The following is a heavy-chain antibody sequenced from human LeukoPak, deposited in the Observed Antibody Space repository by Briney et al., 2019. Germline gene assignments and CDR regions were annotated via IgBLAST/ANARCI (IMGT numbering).Heavy chain of an antibody. Sequence: GGSLRLSCAASGFTVSSNYMSWVRQAPGKGLEWVSVIYSGGSTYYADSVKGRFTISRDNSKNTLYLQMNSLRAEDTAVYYCASNYSDYGLHFDYWGQGTLVTVSS. V-gene: IGHV3-53*01. J-gene: IGHJ4*02. CDR1: GFTVSSNY. CDR3: ASNYSDYGLHFDY. D-gene: IGHD4-11*01. CDR2: IYSGGST.